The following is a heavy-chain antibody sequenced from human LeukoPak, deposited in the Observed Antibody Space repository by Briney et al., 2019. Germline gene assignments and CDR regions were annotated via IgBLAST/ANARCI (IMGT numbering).Heavy chain of an antibody. CDR2: ISGSGGST. Sequence: GGSLRLSCAASGFTFSNYAMSWVRQAPGKGLEWVSTISGSGGSTYYADSVKGRFTISRDNSKNTVYLQMNSLRAEDTAVYYCAKDNPPAGVYFDYWGQGTLVTVSS. D-gene: IGHD1-14*01. J-gene: IGHJ4*02. CDR1: GFTFSNYA. V-gene: IGHV3-23*01. CDR3: AKDNPPAGVYFDY.